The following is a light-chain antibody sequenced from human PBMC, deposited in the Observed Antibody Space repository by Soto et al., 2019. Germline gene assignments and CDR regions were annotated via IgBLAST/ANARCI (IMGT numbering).Light chain of an antibody. J-gene: IGKJ1*01. CDR1: QTIRGNY. CDR2: GAS. Sequence: ETVLTQSPGTLSLSPGERATLSCRASQTIRGNYLAWYRQTPGQAPRLLIYGASNRATGIADRFSGSGSGTDFTLIISRLEPEDFALYYWQQYGSSPWTFGQGTKVEIK. CDR3: QQYGSSPWT. V-gene: IGKV3-20*01.